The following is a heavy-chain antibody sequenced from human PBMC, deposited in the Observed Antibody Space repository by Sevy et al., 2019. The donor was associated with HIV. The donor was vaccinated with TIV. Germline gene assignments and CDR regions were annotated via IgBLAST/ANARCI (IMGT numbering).Heavy chain of an antibody. D-gene: IGHD3-10*01. CDR2: IYYSGST. Sequence: SETLSLTCTVSGGSISSGGYYWSWIRQHPGKGLEWIGYIYYSGSTYYNPSLKSRVTISVDTSKNQFSLKLSSVTAADTAGYNCGRMWFGELLQGGWFDPWGQGTLVTVSS. CDR3: GRMWFGELLQGGWFDP. J-gene: IGHJ5*02. CDR1: GGSISSGGYY. V-gene: IGHV4-31*03.